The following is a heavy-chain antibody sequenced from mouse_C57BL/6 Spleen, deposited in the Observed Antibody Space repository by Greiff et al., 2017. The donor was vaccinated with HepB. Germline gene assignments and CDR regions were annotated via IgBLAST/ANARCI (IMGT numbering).Heavy chain of an antibody. CDR3: ARNWLFITTVVTGGYYDV. V-gene: IGHV1-7*01. J-gene: IGHJ1*03. CDR1: GYTFTSYW. Sequence: VQLQQSGAELAKPGASVKLSCKASGYTFTSYWMHWVKQRPGQGLEWIGYINPSSGYTKYNQKFKDKATLTADKSASKANMQMSSLTYEESAVYYCARNWLFITTVVTGGYYDVWGTGTTVTVSS. CDR2: INPSSGYT. D-gene: IGHD1-1*01.